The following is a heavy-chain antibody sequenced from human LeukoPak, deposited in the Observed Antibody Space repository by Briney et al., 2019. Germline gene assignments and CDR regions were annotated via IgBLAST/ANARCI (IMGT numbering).Heavy chain of an antibody. J-gene: IGHJ1*01. CDR2: ISYDGSNK. D-gene: IGHD3-3*01. Sequence: PGRSLRLSCAASGFTSSSYGMHWVRQAPGKGLEWVAVISYDGSNKYYADSVKGRFTISRDNSKNTLYLQMNSLRAEDTAVYYCGVATPPGYFQHWGQGTLVTVSS. V-gene: IGHV3-30*03. CDR3: GVATPPGYFQH. CDR1: GFTSSSYG.